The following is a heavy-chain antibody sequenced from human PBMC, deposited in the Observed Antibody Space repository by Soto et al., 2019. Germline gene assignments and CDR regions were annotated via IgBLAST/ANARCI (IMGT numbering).Heavy chain of an antibody. V-gene: IGHV3-48*02. CDR3: AREPRYCSSTSCYSGVRYFDY. CDR1: GFTFSSYS. J-gene: IGHJ4*02. CDR2: ISSSGSTI. Sequence: GGSLRLSCAASGFTFSSYSMNWVRQAPGKGLEWVSYISSSGSTIYYADSVKGRFTISRDNAKNSLYLQMNSLRDEDTAVYYCAREPRYCSSTSCYSGVRYFDYWGQGTLVTVSS. D-gene: IGHD2-2*02.